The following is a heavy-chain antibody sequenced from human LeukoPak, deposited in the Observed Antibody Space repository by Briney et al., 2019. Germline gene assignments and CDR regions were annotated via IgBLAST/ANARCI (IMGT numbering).Heavy chain of an antibody. CDR3: ASSSNTRPGY. CDR1: GGSIISTNW. Sequence: ASETLFLTCAVSGGSIISTNWWDWVSQPPGKGLEWIGEIYHSGTTTYNASLKSRVSISVDKSKNQFSLTLSSATAADTAVYYCASSSNTRPGYWGQGVLVTVSS. CDR2: IYHSGTT. J-gene: IGHJ4*02. V-gene: IGHV4-4*02. D-gene: IGHD6-13*01.